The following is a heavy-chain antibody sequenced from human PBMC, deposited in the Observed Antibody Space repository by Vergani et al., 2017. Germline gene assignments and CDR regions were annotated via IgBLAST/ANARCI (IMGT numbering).Heavy chain of an antibody. V-gene: IGHV1-69*01. D-gene: IGHD2-21*02. CDR1: GGTFSSYA. J-gene: IGHJ5*02. Sequence: QVQLVQSGAEVKKPGSSVKVSCKASGGTFSSYAISWVRQAPGQGLEWMGGIIPIFGTANYAQKFQGRVTITADASTSTAYMEMSSLRSEDTAVYYCARGEASYCGGDCYSEWFDPWGQGTMVTVSS. CDR2: IIPIFGTA. CDR3: ARGEASYCGGDCYSEWFDP.